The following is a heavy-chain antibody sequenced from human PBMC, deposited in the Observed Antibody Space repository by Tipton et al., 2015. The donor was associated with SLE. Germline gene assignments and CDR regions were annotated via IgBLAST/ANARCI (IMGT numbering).Heavy chain of an antibody. CDR1: GGSISSGPFY. J-gene: IGHJ4*02. Sequence: LRLSCSVSGGSISSGPFYWGWIRQPAGKGLEWIGYIYSSGTTNYNPSLKSRVTISIDTSRNIFSLNVTSVTASDTAIYFCASGGVAGVSPSRRAVYSWGQGALVTVSS. CDR3: ASGGVAGVSPSRRAVYS. CDR2: IYSSGTT. D-gene: IGHD3-10*01. V-gene: IGHV4-61*09.